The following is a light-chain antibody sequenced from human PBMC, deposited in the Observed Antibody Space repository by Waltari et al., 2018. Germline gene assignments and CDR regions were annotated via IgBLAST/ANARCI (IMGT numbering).Light chain of an antibody. V-gene: IGLV2-14*01. CDR3: SSYTSSSTVV. Sequence: HSALTHPASASGSPGQSITISCTGTSSDVGGYNYSSWYQQHPGKAPKLMIYDVSNRPSGVSNRFSGSKSGNTASLTISGLQAEDEADYYCSSYTSSSTVVFGGGTKLTVL. CDR2: DVS. J-gene: IGLJ2*01. CDR1: SSDVGGYNY.